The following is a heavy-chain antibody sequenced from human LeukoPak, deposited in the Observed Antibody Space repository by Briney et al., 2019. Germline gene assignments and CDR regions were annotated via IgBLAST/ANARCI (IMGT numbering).Heavy chain of an antibody. CDR3: ARDGSSGYYFRAEYFQH. CDR2: ISSSGSTI. D-gene: IGHD3-22*01. Sequence: PGGSLRLSCAASGFTFSSYEMNRVRQAPGKGLEWVSYISSSGSTIYYADSVKGRFTISRDNAKNSLYLQMNSLRAEDTAVYYCARDGSSGYYFRAEYFQHWGQGTLVTVSS. V-gene: IGHV3-48*03. J-gene: IGHJ1*01. CDR1: GFTFSSYE.